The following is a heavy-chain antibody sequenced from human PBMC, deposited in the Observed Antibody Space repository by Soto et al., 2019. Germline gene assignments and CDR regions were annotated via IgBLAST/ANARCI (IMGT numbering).Heavy chain of an antibody. V-gene: IGHV3-33*01. D-gene: IGHD4-17*01. J-gene: IGHJ4*02. CDR1: GVTFSSYG. Sequence: GGSLRLSWAASGVTFSSYGMHWVRQAPGKGLEWVAVIWYDGSNKYYADSVKGRFTISRDNSKNTLYLQMNSLRAEDTAVYYCARIGRLRWGDYWGQGTLVTVS. CDR2: IWYDGSNK. CDR3: ARIGRLRWGDY.